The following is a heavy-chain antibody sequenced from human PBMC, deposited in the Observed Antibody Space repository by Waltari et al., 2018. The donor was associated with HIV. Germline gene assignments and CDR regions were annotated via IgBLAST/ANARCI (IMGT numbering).Heavy chain of an antibody. J-gene: IGHJ4*02. V-gene: IGHV4-39*01. Sequence: QLQLQESGPGLVKPSETLSLTCTVSGGSFSTSSYYWGWIRQPPGKGLEWIGSVYYSGRSYYNPSLKSRVTISVDTSKNQFSLKLSSVIAADTAVYYCVAGYYGRGDYWGQGTLVTVSS. CDR2: VYYSGRS. CDR3: VAGYYGRGDY. D-gene: IGHD3-3*01. CDR1: GGSFSTSSYY.